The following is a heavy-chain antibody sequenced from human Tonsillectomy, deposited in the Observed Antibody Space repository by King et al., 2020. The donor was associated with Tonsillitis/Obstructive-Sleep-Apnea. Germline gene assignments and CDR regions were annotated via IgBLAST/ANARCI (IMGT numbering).Heavy chain of an antibody. CDR1: GFTFSNYA. Sequence: VQLVESGGGLVQPGGSLRVSCAASGFTFSNYAMNWVRQAPGKGLEWISYISSSSPIFYADSVKGRFTISRDNAKNSLYLQMNSLRDEDTAVYYCARLGVEGVITDYWGQGTLVTVS. J-gene: IGHJ4*02. D-gene: IGHD3-10*01. V-gene: IGHV3-48*02. CDR3: ARLGVEGVITDY. CDR2: ISSSSPI.